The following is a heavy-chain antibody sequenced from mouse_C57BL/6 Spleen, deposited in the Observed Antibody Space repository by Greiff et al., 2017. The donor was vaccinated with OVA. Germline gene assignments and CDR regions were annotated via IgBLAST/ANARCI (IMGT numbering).Heavy chain of an antibody. CDR3: ARDGSSSYYAMDY. Sequence: VQRVESGAELVKPGASVKLSCKASGYTFTSYWITWVKQRPGQGLEWIGDIYPGSGSTNYNEKFKSKATLTVDTSSSTAYMQLSSLTSEDSAVYYCARDGSSSYYAMDYWGQGTSVTVSA. CDR2: IYPGSGST. V-gene: IGHV1-55*01. CDR1: GYTFTSYW. D-gene: IGHD1-1*01. J-gene: IGHJ4*01.